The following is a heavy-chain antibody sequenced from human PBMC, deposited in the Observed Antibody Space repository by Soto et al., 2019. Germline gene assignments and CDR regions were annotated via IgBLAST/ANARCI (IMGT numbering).Heavy chain of an antibody. CDR1: GGSISGYY. J-gene: IGHJ5*02. V-gene: IGHV4-59*01. D-gene: IGHD3-3*01. CDR3: ARAYYDFWSGYWRWFDP. CDR2: IYYNGST. Sequence: QVQLQESGPGLVKPSETLSLTCTVSGGSISGYYWSWIRQPPGKGLEWIGYIYYNGSTNYNPSIKSRVTIPVDTSKNQFSLKLSPVTAADTAVYYCARAYYDFWSGYWRWFDPWGQGTLVTVSS.